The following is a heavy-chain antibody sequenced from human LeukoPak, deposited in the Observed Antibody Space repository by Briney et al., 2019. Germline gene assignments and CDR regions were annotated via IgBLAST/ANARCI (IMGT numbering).Heavy chain of an antibody. CDR2: IRSKANSYAT. D-gene: IGHD1-1*01. V-gene: IGHV3-73*01. CDR3: TRRRATGGFDP. CDR1: GFTFSGSA. J-gene: IGHJ5*02. Sequence: SGGSLRLSCAASGFTFSGSAMHWVRQASGKGLEWVGRIRSKANSYATAYAASVKGRFTISRDDSKNTAYLQMNSLKTEDTAVYYCTRRRATGGFDPWGQGTLVTVSS.